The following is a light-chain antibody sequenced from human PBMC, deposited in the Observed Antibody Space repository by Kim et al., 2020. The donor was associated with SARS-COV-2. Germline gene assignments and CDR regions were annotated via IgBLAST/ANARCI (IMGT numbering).Light chain of an antibody. V-gene: IGLV4-69*01. CDR2: VTSGGSH. CDR1: SRHSTYD. J-gene: IGLJ2*01. CDR3: QTWGTGYAV. Sequence: SAKLTCTLSSRHSTYDIVWHQQQPEKGPRFLMRVTSGGSHIKGDGIPDRFSGSSSGAERYLTISSLQSEDEADYYCQTWGTGYAVFGGGTKLTVL.